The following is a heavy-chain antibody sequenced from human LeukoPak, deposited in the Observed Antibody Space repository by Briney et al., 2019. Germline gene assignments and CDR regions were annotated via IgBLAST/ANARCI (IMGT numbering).Heavy chain of an antibody. Sequence: SETLSLTCAVSGYSISSGYYWGWVRQPPGKGLEWIGSIYHGGSTSYNPSLRSRVTVSVDTSKNQFSLKLNFVTATDTAVYYCARHGGYFDWLFSMFFDFWGQGTLVTVSS. D-gene: IGHD3-9*01. J-gene: IGHJ4*02. CDR2: IYHGGST. CDR1: GYSISSGYY. CDR3: ARHGGYFDWLFSMFFDF. V-gene: IGHV4-38-2*01.